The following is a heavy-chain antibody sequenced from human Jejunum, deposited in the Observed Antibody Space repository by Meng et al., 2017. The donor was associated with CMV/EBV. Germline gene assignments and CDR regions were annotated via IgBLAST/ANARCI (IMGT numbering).Heavy chain of an antibody. V-gene: IGHV1-2*06. CDR1: GNNCRDYY. Sequence: TCRDSGNNCRDYYMHWVRQAPGQGLEWVGRINVNTGVTNYAQKFLGRGTMTADASNDTVFMEVERLTSDDTAVYFCARDRGAWFFDLWGRGTLVTVSS. J-gene: IGHJ2*01. D-gene: IGHD3-16*01. CDR2: INVNTGVT. CDR3: ARDRGAWFFDL.